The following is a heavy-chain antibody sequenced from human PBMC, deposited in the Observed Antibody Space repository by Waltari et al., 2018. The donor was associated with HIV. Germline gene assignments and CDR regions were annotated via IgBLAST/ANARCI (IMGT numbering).Heavy chain of an antibody. D-gene: IGHD3-22*01. V-gene: IGHV1-24*01. CDR3: ATGRVEGYYDSSGYNWFDP. CDR2: FDPEDGET. Sequence: QVQLVQSGAEVKKPGASVTLSCKVSGYTLTELSMPWVRQAPGKGPEWMGGFDPEDGETIYAQKFQGRVTMTEDTSTDTAYMELSSLRSEDTAVYYCATGRVEGYYDSSGYNWFDPWGQGTLVTVSS. J-gene: IGHJ5*02. CDR1: GYTLTELS.